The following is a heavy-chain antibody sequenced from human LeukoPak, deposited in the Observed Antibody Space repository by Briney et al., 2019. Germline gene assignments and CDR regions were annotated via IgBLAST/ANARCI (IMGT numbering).Heavy chain of an antibody. D-gene: IGHD5-24*01. J-gene: IGHJ4*02. V-gene: IGHV3-30-3*02. CDR1: GFAFTTYP. CDR3: AKDRTDNFPSLFDY. CDR2: ISYDGSNK. Sequence: PGRSLRLSCAASGFAFTTYPMHWVRQAPGKGLEWVGVISYDGSNKFYPDSVKGRFTISRDNSKNTLYLHMSSLRAEDTAVYYCAKDRTDNFPSLFDYWGQGILVTVSS.